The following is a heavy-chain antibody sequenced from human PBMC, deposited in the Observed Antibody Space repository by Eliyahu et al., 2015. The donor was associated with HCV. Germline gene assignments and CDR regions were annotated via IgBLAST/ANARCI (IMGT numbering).Heavy chain of an antibody. V-gene: IGHV1-2*02. D-gene: IGHD6-19*01. J-gene: IGHJ5*02. CDR2: INPNSGGT. CDR3: ARGVGYSSGLGWFDP. CDR1: GYTFTGYY. Sequence: QVQLVQSGAEVKKPGASVKVSCKASGYTFTGYYMHWVRQAPGQGLEWMGWINPNSGGTNYAQKFQGRVTMTRDTSISTAYMELSRLRSDDTAVYYCARGVGYSSGLGWFDPWGQGTLVTVSS.